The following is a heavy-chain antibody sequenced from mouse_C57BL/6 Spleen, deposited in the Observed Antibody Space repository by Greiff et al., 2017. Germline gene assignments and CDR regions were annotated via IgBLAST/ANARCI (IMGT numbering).Heavy chain of an antibody. J-gene: IGHJ4*01. D-gene: IGHD2-2*01. CDR1: GHAFSSYW. CDR2: IYPGDGDT. V-gene: IGHV1-80*01. Sequence: QVQLQQSGAELVKPGASVKISCKASGHAFSSYWMNWVKQRPGKGLEWIGQIYPGDGDTNYNGKFKGKATLTADKSSSTAYMQLSSLTSEDSAVYFCAREGGLRRMDYWGQGTSVTVSS. CDR3: AREGGLRRMDY.